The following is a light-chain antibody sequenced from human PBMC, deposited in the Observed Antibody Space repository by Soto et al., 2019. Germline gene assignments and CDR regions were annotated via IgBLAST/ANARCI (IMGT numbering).Light chain of an antibody. Sequence: QSVLTQPASVSGSPGQSITISCTGTSSDVGGYNHVSWYQQHPGKAPKLMIYDVSNRPSGVSNRFSGSKSGNTGSLTISGLQAEDEADYYCSSYTSSSTVVFGGGTKLTVL. CDR3: SSYTSSSTVV. V-gene: IGLV2-14*01. CDR2: DVS. CDR1: SSDVGGYNH. J-gene: IGLJ2*01.